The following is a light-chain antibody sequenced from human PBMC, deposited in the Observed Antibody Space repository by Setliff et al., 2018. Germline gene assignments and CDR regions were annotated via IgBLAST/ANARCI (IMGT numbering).Light chain of an antibody. CDR2: GAA. Sequence: IQFTQSPSFLSASVGDRVIITCRASQAVGTHLPWYQQKPVKAPKLLIYGAATLQSGVPSRFSGRGSGTEFSLTINTLQPEDFATYCCQQLNNFPWTFGQGTKVDIK. CDR3: QQLNNFPWT. V-gene: IGKV1-9*01. CDR1: QAVGTH. J-gene: IGKJ1*01.